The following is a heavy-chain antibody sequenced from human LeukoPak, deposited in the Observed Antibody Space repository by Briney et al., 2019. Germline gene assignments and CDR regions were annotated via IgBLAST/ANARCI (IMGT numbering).Heavy chain of an antibody. CDR1: GFTFSGSA. D-gene: IGHD5-18*01. CDR2: IRSKANSYAT. Sequence: QSGGSLRLSCAASGFTFSGSAMHWVRQASGKGLEWVGRIRSKANSYATAYAASVKGRFTISRDDSKNTAYLQMNSLKTEDTAVYYCTSLSPQYSYGQYADYWGQGTLVTVSS. J-gene: IGHJ4*02. V-gene: IGHV3-73*01. CDR3: TSLSPQYSYGQYADY.